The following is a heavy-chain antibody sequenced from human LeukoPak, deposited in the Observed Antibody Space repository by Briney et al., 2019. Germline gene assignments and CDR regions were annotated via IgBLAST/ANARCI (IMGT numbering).Heavy chain of an antibody. CDR1: GFTFGDYA. J-gene: IGHJ2*01. CDR2: IRSKTYGGTT. CDR3: TRAARLLYWYFDL. Sequence: GGSLRLSCTASGFTFGDYAMSWFRQAPGKGLEWVGFIRSKTYGGTTEYAASLKGRFTISRDDSKSIAYLQMNSLKTEDTAVYYCTRAARLLYWYFDLWGRGTLVTVSS. D-gene: IGHD2-15*01. V-gene: IGHV3-49*03.